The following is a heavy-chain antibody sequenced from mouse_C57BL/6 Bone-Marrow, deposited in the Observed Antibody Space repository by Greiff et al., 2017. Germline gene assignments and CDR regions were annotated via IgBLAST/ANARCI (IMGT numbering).Heavy chain of an antibody. J-gene: IGHJ1*03. CDR3: ARPITTVVPYWYFDV. CDR2: IDPSDSYT. D-gene: IGHD1-1*01. V-gene: IGHV1-50*01. CDR1: GYTFTSYW. Sequence: QVQLQQPGAELVKPGASVKLSCKASGYTFTSYWMQWVKQRPGQGLEWIGEIDPSDSYTNYNQKFKGKATLTVDTSSSTAYLQLSSLTSEDSAVYYCARPITTVVPYWYFDVWGTGTTVTVSS.